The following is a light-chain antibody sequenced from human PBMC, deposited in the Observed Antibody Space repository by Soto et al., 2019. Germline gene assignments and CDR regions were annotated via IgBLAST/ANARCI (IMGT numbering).Light chain of an antibody. J-gene: IGLJ2*01. CDR1: SGHSSYI. CDR2: LEGTGSY. V-gene: IGLV4-60*02. CDR3: ETWDRNTVV. Sequence: QSVLTQSSSASASLGSSVKLTCTLSSGHSSYIIAWHQQQPGKAPRYLMKLEGTGSYNKGSGVPDRFSGSSSGADRYLTISNLRFEDEADYYCETWDRNTVVFGGGTKVTVL.